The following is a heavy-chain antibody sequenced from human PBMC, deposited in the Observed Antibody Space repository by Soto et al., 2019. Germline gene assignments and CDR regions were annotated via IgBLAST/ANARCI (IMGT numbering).Heavy chain of an antibody. CDR1: GFTFSSYT. Sequence: PGGSLRFSCAASGFTFSSYTMSWVRQAPGKGLEWVSVISGSGGNTYYADSVKGRFTVSRDNSKNTLYLQVNSLRAEDTAMYYCAKDDDGSAYYPLLWSRGQGTQVTVSS. V-gene: IGHV3-23*01. D-gene: IGHD3-22*01. J-gene: IGHJ4*02. CDR2: ISGSGGNT. CDR3: AKDDDGSAYYPLLWS.